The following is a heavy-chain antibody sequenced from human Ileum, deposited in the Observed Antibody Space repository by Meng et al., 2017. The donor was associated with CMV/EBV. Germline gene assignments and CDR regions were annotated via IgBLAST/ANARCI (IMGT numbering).Heavy chain of an antibody. Sequence: GGSLRLSCAASTFTFSSYPMNWVRQAPGKGLEWVSVIYSGGTTYYAESVKGRFTISRDNSKDMLYLQMNSLGADDTALYYCARTYCTSTSCYRDSWGQGTLVTVSS. CDR1: TFTFSSYP. D-gene: IGHD2-2*01. CDR3: ARTYCTSTSCYRDS. J-gene: IGHJ5*01. CDR2: IYSGGTT. V-gene: IGHV3-23*03.